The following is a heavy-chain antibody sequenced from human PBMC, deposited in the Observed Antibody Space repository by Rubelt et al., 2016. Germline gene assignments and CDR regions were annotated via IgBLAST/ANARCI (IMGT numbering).Heavy chain of an antibody. D-gene: IGHD3-16*01. CDR2: IIPIFGTA. CDR1: GGTFSSYA. J-gene: IGHJ4*02. CDR3: ARVLGENGKIDY. V-gene: IGHV1-69*06. Sequence: QVQLVQSGAEVKKPGSSVKVSCKASGGTFSSYAISWVRQAPGQGLEWMGGIIPIFGTANYAQKFQGRVTMTTDTSTSTAYMELRSLRSDDTAAYYCARVLGENGKIDYWGQGTLVTVSS.